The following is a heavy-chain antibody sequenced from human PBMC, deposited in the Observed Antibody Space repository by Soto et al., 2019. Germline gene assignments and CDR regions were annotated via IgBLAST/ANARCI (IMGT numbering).Heavy chain of an antibody. CDR3: AKSDGYGDFDH. V-gene: IGHV3-23*01. J-gene: IGHJ4*02. D-gene: IGHD4-17*01. Sequence: WGSLRLSCSVSGFTFSSYAMSWVRQAPGKGLEWVSAISGSGGSTYYTDSVKGWFTISRDNSKNTLYLQMNSLRAEYTAVYYCAKSDGYGDFDHWGQGTLVTVSS. CDR2: ISGSGGST. CDR1: GFTFSSYA.